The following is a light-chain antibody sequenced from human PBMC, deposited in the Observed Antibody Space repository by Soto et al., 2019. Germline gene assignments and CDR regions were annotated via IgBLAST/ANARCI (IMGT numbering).Light chain of an antibody. CDR3: AAWDDSLKGVL. CDR1: SSNIGSNA. Sequence: QSVLTQPPSASGTPGQRVTISCSGSSSNIGSNAVNWYQQLPGTAPKLLIYSNNQRPSGGPDRFSGSKSGTSASLAISGLQSEDEADYYCAAWDDSLKGVLFGGGTKLTVL. V-gene: IGLV1-44*01. CDR2: SNN. J-gene: IGLJ2*01.